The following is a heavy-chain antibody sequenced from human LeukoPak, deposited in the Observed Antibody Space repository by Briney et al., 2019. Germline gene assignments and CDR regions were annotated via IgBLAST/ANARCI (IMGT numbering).Heavy chain of an antibody. D-gene: IGHD6-6*01. Sequence: PVGCLRLSCAASGFTFSSYAMNWVRQAPGKGLEWVSIITGSGGSTYYADSVKGRFTISRDNSKNTVYLQVNSLRAEDTAIYYCAKSSLKYYFDSWGQGTLVAVSS. CDR3: AKSSLKYYFDS. J-gene: IGHJ4*02. CDR2: ITGSGGST. CDR1: GFTFSSYA. V-gene: IGHV3-23*01.